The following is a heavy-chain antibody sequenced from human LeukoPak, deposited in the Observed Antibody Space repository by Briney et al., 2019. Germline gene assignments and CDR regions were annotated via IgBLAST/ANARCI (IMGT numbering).Heavy chain of an antibody. CDR1: GFTFSSYG. Sequence: GGSLRLSCAASGFTFSSYGMHWVRQAPGKGLEGVAVIGYNGSNKYYADSVKGRFTISRDNSKNTLYLQMSSLRAEDTAVYYCAKDKRIAAAGTLDYWGQGTLVTVSS. CDR2: IGYNGSNK. CDR3: AKDKRIAAAGTLDY. J-gene: IGHJ4*02. V-gene: IGHV3-30*02. D-gene: IGHD6-13*01.